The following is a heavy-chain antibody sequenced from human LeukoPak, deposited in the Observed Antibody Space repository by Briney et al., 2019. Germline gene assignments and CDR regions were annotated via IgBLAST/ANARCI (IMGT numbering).Heavy chain of an antibody. J-gene: IGHJ4*02. CDR1: GFTFSSYA. CDR2: ISGSGGST. Sequence: GGSLRLSCAASGFTFSSYAVSWVRQAPGKGLEWVSSISGSGGSTYYADSVKGRFTISRDSSKNTLYLQMNSLRAEDTAVYYCAKGGQWLVQGYFDYWGQGTLVTVSS. CDR3: AKGGQWLVQGYFDY. V-gene: IGHV3-23*01. D-gene: IGHD6-19*01.